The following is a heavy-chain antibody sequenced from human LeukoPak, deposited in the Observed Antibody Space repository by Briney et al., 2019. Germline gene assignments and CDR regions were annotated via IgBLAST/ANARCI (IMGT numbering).Heavy chain of an antibody. CDR2: IYYSGST. CDR3: ARDTYYYDSSGYYYNWFDP. CDR1: GGSISSSSYY. V-gene: IGHV4-39*07. J-gene: IGHJ5*02. D-gene: IGHD3-22*01. Sequence: SETLSLTCTVSGGSISSSSYYWVWIRQSPGKGLEWIGSIYYSGSTYYNPSLKSRVTISVDTSKNQFSLKLSSVTAADTAVYYCARDTYYYDSSGYYYNWFDPWGQGTLVTVSS.